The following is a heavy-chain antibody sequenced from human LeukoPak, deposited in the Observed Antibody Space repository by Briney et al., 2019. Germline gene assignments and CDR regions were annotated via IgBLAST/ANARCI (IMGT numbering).Heavy chain of an antibody. Sequence: ASVKVSCKAFGYTSTDYAIHWVRQAPGQRLEWMGWIIIGSGETKCSEKFQGRVTMTRDTAANTVYMELSSLRSDDTAVYYCARDQVVGVPSWFDPWGQGTLVTVSS. J-gene: IGHJ5*02. CDR3: ARDQVVGVPSWFDP. CDR1: GYTSTDYA. V-gene: IGHV1-3*04. D-gene: IGHD1-26*01. CDR2: IIIGSGET.